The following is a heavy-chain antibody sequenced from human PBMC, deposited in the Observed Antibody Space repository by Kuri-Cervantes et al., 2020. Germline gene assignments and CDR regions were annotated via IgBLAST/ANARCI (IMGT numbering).Heavy chain of an antibody. V-gene: IGHV3-30-3*01. CDR2: ISYDGSNK. D-gene: IGHD6-13*01. J-gene: IGHJ4*02. CDR3: ARDVGSWYLSSGGFDY. Sequence: GESLKISCAASGFTLNKCDMCRVRQAPGKGLEWVAVISYDGSNKYYADSVKGRFTISRDNSKNTLYLQMNSLRAEDTAVYYCARDVGSWYLSSGGFDYWGQGTLVTVSS. CDR1: GFTLNKCD.